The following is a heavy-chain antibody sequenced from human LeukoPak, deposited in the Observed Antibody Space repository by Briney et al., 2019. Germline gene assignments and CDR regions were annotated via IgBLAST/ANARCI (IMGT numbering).Heavy chain of an antibody. Sequence: GASVKVSCKGSGGTFSKSSISWVRQDPGQGLEWIGRTIPLVGVTHYAQKLQGKVTITADRSTGTAFMELNSLRSEDTAVYYCARVQAVGVPVAIDAYYDYGMDIWGQGTTVTVSS. CDR3: ARVQAVGVPVAIDAYYDYGMDI. CDR2: TIPLVGVT. D-gene: IGHD2-2*02. CDR1: GGTFSKSS. J-gene: IGHJ6*02. V-gene: IGHV1-69*04.